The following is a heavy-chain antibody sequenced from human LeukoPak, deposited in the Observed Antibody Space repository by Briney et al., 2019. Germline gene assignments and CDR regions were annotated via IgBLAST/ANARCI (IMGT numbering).Heavy chain of an antibody. J-gene: IGHJ4*02. D-gene: IGHD4-17*01. CDR3: ARDSVGYGDYLDY. Sequence: PSETLSLTCTVSDDSITNYYWSWIRQPPGKGLEWIGYIYYSGTTYYNPSLKSRVTMSLDTSKSQFSLRLKSLTAADTAVYYCARDSVGYGDYLDYWGQGTLVTVSS. CDR1: DDSITNYY. V-gene: IGHV4-59*12. CDR2: IYYSGTT.